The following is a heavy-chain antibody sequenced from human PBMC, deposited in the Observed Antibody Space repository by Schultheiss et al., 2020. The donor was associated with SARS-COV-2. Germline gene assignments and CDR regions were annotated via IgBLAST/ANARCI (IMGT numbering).Heavy chain of an antibody. D-gene: IGHD3-10*01. CDR2: INPNSGGT. CDR3: ARDLKVRGVDYYYYMDV. J-gene: IGHJ6*03. Sequence: ASVKVSCKASGYTFTGYYMHWVRQAPGQGLEWMGWINPNSGGTNYAQKFQGRVTMTRDTSISTAYMELSRLRSDDTAMYYCARDLKVRGVDYYYYMDVWGKGTTVTVSS. V-gene: IGHV1-2*02. CDR1: GYTFTGYY.